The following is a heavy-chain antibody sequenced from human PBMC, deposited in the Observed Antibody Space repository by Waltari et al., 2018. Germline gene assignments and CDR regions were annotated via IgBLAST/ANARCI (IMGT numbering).Heavy chain of an antibody. CDR3: ARDRGIWFEGYCSGGSCYPAFPFDI. V-gene: IGHV4-59*01. J-gene: IGHJ3*02. CDR1: GGSISRYY. CDR2: IYYSGST. Sequence: QVQLQESGPGLVKPSETLSLTCTVSGGSISRYYWSWIRQPPGKGLEWIGYIYYSGSTNYNPSLKSRVTISVDTSKNQFSLKLSSVTAADTAVYYCARDRGIWFEGYCSGGSCYPAFPFDIWGQGTMVTVSS. D-gene: IGHD2-15*01.